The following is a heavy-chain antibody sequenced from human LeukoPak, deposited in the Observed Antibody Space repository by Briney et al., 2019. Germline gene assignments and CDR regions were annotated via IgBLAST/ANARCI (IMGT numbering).Heavy chain of an antibody. CDR2: IYYSGST. CDR1: GGSISSSSYY. Sequence: SETLSLTCTVSGGSISSSSYYWGWIRQPPGKGLEWIGSIYYSGSTYYNPSLKSRVTISVDTSKNQFSLKLSSVTAADTAVYYCARVTWYYYDSSGYYLSAFDIWGQGTMVTVSS. J-gene: IGHJ3*02. V-gene: IGHV4-39*07. D-gene: IGHD3-22*01. CDR3: ARVTWYYYDSSGYYLSAFDI.